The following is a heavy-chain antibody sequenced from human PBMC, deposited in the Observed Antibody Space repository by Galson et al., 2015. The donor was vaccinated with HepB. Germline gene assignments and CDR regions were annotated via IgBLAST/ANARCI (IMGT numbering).Heavy chain of an antibody. CDR2: IDWDDDK. CDR3: ARFIIMPSDMAKYAMDV. V-gene: IGHV2-70*11. J-gene: IGHJ6*02. D-gene: IGHD2-15*01. Sequence: PALVKPTQTLTLTCTFSGFSLNTRGMCVAWIRQPPGKALEWLARIDWDDDKYYNTSLKTRLTIPKDTSTNQVVLTTTNMDPLDTATYYCARFIIMPSDMAKYAMDVWGQGTTVTVSS. CDR1: GFSLNTRGMC.